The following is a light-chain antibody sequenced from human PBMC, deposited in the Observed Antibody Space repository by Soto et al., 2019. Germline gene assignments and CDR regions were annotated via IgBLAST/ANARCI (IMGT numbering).Light chain of an antibody. Sequence: EIVMTQSPATLSVSPGEIATLSCRASQNILSNLAWYQQKPGQAPRLLIYGASSRATGIPDRFSGSGSGTDFTLTISRLEPEDFAVYYCQQYGSSPPITFGQGTRLEIK. V-gene: IGKV3-20*01. J-gene: IGKJ5*01. CDR2: GAS. CDR1: QNILSN. CDR3: QQYGSSPPIT.